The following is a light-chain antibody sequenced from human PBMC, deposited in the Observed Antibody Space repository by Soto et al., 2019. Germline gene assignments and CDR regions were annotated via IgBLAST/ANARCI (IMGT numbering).Light chain of an antibody. CDR2: DVT. CDR1: SSDVGGYNF. J-gene: IGLJ1*01. Sequence: QSVLTQPPSVSGSPGQSVTISCSGTSSDVGGYNFVSWYQQHPGKVPKLIIYDVTKRPSGVPNRFSGSKSGDTASLTISALQAEDEADYYCCSYAGSSTLYVFGSGTKVTVL. V-gene: IGLV2-11*01. CDR3: CSYAGSSTLYV.